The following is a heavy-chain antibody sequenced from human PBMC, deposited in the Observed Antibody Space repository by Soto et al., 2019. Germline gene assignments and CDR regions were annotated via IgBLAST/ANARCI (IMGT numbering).Heavy chain of an antibody. CDR2: IIPIFGTA. V-gene: IGHV1-69*06. Sequence: QVQLVQSGAEVKKPGSSVKVSCKASGGTFSSYAISWVRQAPGQGLEWMGGIIPIFGTANYAQKFQGRVTITAEKSTSTAYMELSSLRSEDTAVYYCARDYYDSSGEPNWFDPWGQGTLVTVSS. CDR1: GGTFSSYA. J-gene: IGHJ5*02. CDR3: ARDYYDSSGEPNWFDP. D-gene: IGHD3-22*01.